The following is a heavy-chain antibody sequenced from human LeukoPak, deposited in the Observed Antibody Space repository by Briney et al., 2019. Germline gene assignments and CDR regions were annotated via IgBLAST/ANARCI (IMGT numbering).Heavy chain of an antibody. V-gene: IGHV4-34*01. Sequence: PSETLSLTCAVYGGSFSGYYWSWIRQPPGKGLEWIGEINHSGSTNYNPSLKSRVTVSVDTSKNQFSLKLSSVTAADTAVYYCARGRAKVYYYYMDVWGKGTTVTVSS. CDR3: ARGRAKVYYYYMDV. CDR1: GGSFSGYY. CDR2: INHSGST. J-gene: IGHJ6*03.